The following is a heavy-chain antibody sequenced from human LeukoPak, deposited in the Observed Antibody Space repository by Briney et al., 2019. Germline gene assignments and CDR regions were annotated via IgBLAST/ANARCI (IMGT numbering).Heavy chain of an antibody. Sequence: GGSLRLSCAASGFAFSSYSMNWVRQAPGKGLEWVSYISSSSSTIYYADSVKGRFTISRDNAKKSLYLQMNSLRAEDTAVYYCARDSCRGGSCYSDYWGQGTLVTVSS. V-gene: IGHV3-48*01. D-gene: IGHD2-15*01. CDR1: GFAFSSYS. CDR2: ISSSSSTI. J-gene: IGHJ4*02. CDR3: ARDSCRGGSCYSDY.